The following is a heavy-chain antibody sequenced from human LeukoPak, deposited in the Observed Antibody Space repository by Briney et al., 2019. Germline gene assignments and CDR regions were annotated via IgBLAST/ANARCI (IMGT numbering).Heavy chain of an antibody. Sequence: GGSLRLSCAASGFTFNTYNMNWVRQAPGKGLEWVSSISSRSSYIYYADSLKGRFTISRDNANNSLFLQMNSLRAEDTAVYYCATSSGSYPPDYWGKGTLVTVSS. CDR3: ATSSGSYPPDY. D-gene: IGHD1-26*01. J-gene: IGHJ4*02. V-gene: IGHV3-21*01. CDR2: ISSRSSYI. CDR1: GFTFNTYN.